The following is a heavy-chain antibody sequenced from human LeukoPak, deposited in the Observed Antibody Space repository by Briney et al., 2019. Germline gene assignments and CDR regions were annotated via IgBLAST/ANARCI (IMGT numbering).Heavy chain of an antibody. Sequence: PSETLSLTCTVSGYSISSGYYWGWIRQPPGKGLEWIGSIYHSGSTYYNPSLKSRVTISVDTSKNQFSLKLSSVTAADTAVYYCARGSGEFYNWFDPWGQGTLVTVSS. V-gene: IGHV4-38-2*02. CDR1: GYSISSGYY. CDR2: IYHSGST. CDR3: ARGSGEFYNWFDP. D-gene: IGHD1-1*01. J-gene: IGHJ5*02.